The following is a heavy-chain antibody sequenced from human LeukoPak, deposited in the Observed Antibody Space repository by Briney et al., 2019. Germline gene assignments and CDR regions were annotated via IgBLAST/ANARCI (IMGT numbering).Heavy chain of an antibody. Sequence: SETLSLTCTVSGGSISSYYWSWIRQPPGKGLEWNGYIYYSGSTNYNPSLKSRVTISVDTSKNQFSLKLSSVTAADTAVYYCAREGPYPYYTPDAFDIWGQGTMVTVSS. CDR1: GGSISSYY. CDR3: AREGPYPYYTPDAFDI. D-gene: IGHD3-3*01. V-gene: IGHV4-59*01. J-gene: IGHJ3*02. CDR2: IYYSGST.